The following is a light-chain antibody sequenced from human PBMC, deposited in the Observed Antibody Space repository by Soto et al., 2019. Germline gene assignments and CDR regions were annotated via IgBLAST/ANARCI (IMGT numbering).Light chain of an antibody. CDR2: DVS. J-gene: IGKJ1*01. CDR1: QAISGS. CDR3: QQFYMGWT. Sequence: DIQMTQSPSTLSGSVGDRVTITCRASQAISGSLAWYQHQPGKAPKLLIYDVSTLETGVPSRFSGFGSGTEFTLSISSLQPEDFGTYFCQQFYMGWTFGQGTKVHIK. V-gene: IGKV1-5*01.